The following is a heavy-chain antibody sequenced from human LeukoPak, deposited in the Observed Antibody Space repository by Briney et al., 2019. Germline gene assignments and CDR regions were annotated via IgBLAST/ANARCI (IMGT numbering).Heavy chain of an antibody. CDR2: IRSKANIYAT. J-gene: IGHJ3*01. Sequence: GGSLRLSCAASGVSFSGSAMHWVRQASGKGLERVGRIRSKANIYATAYAASVKGRFTISRDDSKNTAYLQMNSLKTEDTAVSYCTRWSNYDAFDLWGQGTMVTVSS. CDR1: GVSFSGSA. D-gene: IGHD4-11*01. CDR3: TRWSNYDAFDL. V-gene: IGHV3-73*01.